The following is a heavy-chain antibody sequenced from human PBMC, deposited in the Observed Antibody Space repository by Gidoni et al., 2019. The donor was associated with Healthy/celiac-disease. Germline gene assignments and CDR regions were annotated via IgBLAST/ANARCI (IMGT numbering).Heavy chain of an antibody. D-gene: IGHD3-22*01. V-gene: IGHV1-2*06. CDR3: ARERYYDSSTYDY. J-gene: IGHJ4*02. CDR1: GYTLTGYY. CDR2: INPNSCGT. Sequence: QVQLVQSGAEVKKPGASVKVSCKTSGYTLTGYYMHLVRQAPGQGLEWMGRINPNSCGTNYAHKFQGRVTMTRDTSISTAYMELSRLRSDDTAVYYCARERYYDSSTYDYWGQGTLVTVSS.